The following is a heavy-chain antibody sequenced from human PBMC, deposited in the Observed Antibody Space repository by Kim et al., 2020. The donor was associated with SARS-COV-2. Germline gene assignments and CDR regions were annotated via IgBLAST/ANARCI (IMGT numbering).Heavy chain of an antibody. V-gene: IGHV1-3*01. CDR3: AVQEMATITAWVHFDY. Sequence: ASVKVSCKASGYTFTSYAMHWVRQAPGQRLEWMGWINAGNGNTKYSQKFQGRVTITRDTSASTAYMELSSLRSEDTAVYYCAVQEMATITAWVHFDYWGQGTLVTVSS. D-gene: IGHD5-12*01. CDR1: GYTFTSYA. CDR2: INAGNGNT. J-gene: IGHJ4*02.